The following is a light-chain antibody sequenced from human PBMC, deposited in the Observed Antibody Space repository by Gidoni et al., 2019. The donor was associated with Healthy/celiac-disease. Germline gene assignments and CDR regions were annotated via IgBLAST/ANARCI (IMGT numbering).Light chain of an antibody. CDR1: QSVSSN. Sequence: EIVMTQSPATLPVSPGERATLSCRASQSVSSNLAWSQQKPGQAPRLLIFGASTRATGIPARCSGSGSGTEVTLTISSLQSEDFAVYYCQQYNNWTPWTFGQGTKVEIK. CDR2: GAS. J-gene: IGKJ1*01. V-gene: IGKV3-15*01. CDR3: QQYNNWTPWT.